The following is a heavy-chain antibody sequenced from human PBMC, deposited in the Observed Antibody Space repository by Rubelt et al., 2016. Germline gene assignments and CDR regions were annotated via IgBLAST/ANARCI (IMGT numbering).Heavy chain of an antibody. CDR3: ATGQVYFGSEF. J-gene: IGHJ4*02. CDR2: IYYTGST. CDR1: GGSINLYY. D-gene: IGHD3-9*01. Sequence: QVQLQESGPGLVKPSETLSLTCTISGGSINLYYWRWIRQPPGKGLEWIGYIYYTGSTNYNPSLKSRLTISLDTAKGQFSLELSSVTAADTAVYYCATGQVYFGSEFWGQGPLVAVSS. V-gene: IGHV4-59*01.